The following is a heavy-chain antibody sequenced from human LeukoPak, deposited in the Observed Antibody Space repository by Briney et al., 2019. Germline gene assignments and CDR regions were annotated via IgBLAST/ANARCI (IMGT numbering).Heavy chain of an antibody. CDR3: ARALGCDILTGYSTDAFDI. CDR1: GGSISSGSYY. CDR2: ICTSGST. Sequence: SETLSLTCTVSGGSISSGSYYWSWIRQPAGKGLEWIGRICTSGSTNYNPSLKSRVTISVDTSKNQFSLKLSSVTAADTAVYYCARALGCDILTGYSTDAFDIWGQGTMVTVSS. J-gene: IGHJ3*02. D-gene: IGHD3-9*01. V-gene: IGHV4-61*02.